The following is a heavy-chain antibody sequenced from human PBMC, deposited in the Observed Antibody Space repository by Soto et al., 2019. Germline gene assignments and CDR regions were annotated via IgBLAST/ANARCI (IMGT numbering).Heavy chain of an antibody. J-gene: IGHJ4*02. Sequence: ASVKVACKASGYTFTSYGISWVRQAPGQGLEWMGWISAYNGNTNYAQKLQGRVTMTTDTSTSTAYMELRSLRSDDTAVYYCARDLGGVIVVGNAGFDYRGQGNLVTVS. CDR2: ISAYNGNT. CDR1: GYTFTSYG. V-gene: IGHV1-18*01. CDR3: ARDLGGVIVVGNAGFDY. D-gene: IGHD2-15*01.